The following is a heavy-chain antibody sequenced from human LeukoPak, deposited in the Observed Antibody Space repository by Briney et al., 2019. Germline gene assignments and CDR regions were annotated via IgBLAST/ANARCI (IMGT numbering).Heavy chain of an antibody. D-gene: IGHD3-3*02. V-gene: IGHV1-18*01. CDR1: GYTFTSYG. Sequence: ASVKVSCKASGYTFTSYGISWVRQAPGQGLEWMGWISAYNGNTNYAQKLQGRVTMTTDTSTSTAYTELRSLRSDDTAVYYCARGKAPPFFVLPDYYMDVWGKGTTVTVSS. J-gene: IGHJ6*03. CDR3: ARGKAPPFFVLPDYYMDV. CDR2: ISAYNGNT.